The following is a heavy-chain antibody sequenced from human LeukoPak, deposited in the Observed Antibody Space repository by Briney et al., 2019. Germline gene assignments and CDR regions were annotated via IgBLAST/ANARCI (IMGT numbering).Heavy chain of an antibody. CDR2: INPNSGDT. D-gene: IGHD1-26*01. J-gene: IGHJ5*02. CDR1: GYTFTGYY. CDR3: ARGLGWDSGTYLGA. Sequence: ASVKVSCKASGYTFTGYYMHWVRQAPRQELEWMGWINPNSGDTNYAQKFQGRVSMTRDTSISTAYMDLSGLRSDDTALYYCARGLGWDSGTYLGAWGQGTLVTVSS. V-gene: IGHV1-2*02.